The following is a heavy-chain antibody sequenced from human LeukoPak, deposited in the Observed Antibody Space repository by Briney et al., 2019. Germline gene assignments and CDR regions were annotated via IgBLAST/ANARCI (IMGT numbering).Heavy chain of an antibody. Sequence: SETLSLTCTVSGGSISSSGFYWGWIRQPPGQGLEWIGSISYSGSTYYNPSLKSQVTLSVDTSKNQFSLKLTSVTAADTAVYYCARYSSSSGYWGQGTLVTVSA. V-gene: IGHV4-39*01. D-gene: IGHD6-6*01. CDR3: ARYSSSSGY. CDR2: ISYSGST. J-gene: IGHJ4*02. CDR1: GGSISSSGFY.